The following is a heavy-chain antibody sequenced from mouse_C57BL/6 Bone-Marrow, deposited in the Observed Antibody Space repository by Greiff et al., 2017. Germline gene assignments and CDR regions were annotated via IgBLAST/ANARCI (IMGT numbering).Heavy chain of an antibody. CDR3: ARYCGSWFAY. J-gene: IGHJ3*01. CDR1: GYTFTSYW. D-gene: IGHD1-1*01. Sequence: QVQLQQPGAELVMPGASVKLSWKASGYTFTSYWMHWVKQRPGQGLEWIGEIDPSDSYTNYNQKFTGKSTLTVDKSSSTAYMQLSSLTSEDSAVYYCARYCGSWFAYWGQGTLVTVSA. V-gene: IGHV1-69*01. CDR2: IDPSDSYT.